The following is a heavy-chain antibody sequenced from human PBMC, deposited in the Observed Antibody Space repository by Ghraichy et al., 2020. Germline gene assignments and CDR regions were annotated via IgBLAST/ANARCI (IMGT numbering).Heavy chain of an antibody. CDR3: ARSVYSSGWVGY. CDR1: GGSISSSSYY. J-gene: IGHJ4*02. D-gene: IGHD6-19*01. Sequence: SETLSLTCTVSGGSISSSSYYWGWIRQPPGKGLEWIGSIYYSGSTYYNPSLKSRVTISVDTSKNQFSLKLSSVTAADTAVYYCARSVYSSGWVGYWGQGTLVTVSS. CDR2: IYYSGST. V-gene: IGHV4-39*01.